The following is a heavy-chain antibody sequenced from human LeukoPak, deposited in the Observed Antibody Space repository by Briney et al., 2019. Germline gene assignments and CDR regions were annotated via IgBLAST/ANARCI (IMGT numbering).Heavy chain of an antibody. Sequence: GGSLRLSCATSGITFRNYALHWVRQAPGKGLEWVSTTTDGGNYIVYTDSVKGRFTISKDDSKSTLYLQMDSLRAEDTAIYYCTANWNHFPFDYWGQGTLVTVSS. CDR3: TANWNHFPFDY. CDR1: GITFRNYA. V-gene: IGHV3-23*01. J-gene: IGHJ4*02. D-gene: IGHD1-14*01. CDR2: TTDGGNYI.